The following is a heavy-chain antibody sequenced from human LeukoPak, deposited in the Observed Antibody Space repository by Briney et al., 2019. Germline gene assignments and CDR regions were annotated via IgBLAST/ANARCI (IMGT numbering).Heavy chain of an antibody. Sequence: ASVKVSCRASGYTFTGYYMHWVRQAPGQGLEWMGWINPNIGGTNYAQKFQGRVTMTRDTSISTAYMELSRLRSEDTAVYYCARGMYLSSPQRWLQSYNWFDPWGQGTVVTVSS. V-gene: IGHV1-2*02. CDR2: INPNIGGT. D-gene: IGHD5-24*01. CDR3: ARGMYLSSPQRWLQSYNWFDP. J-gene: IGHJ5*02. CDR1: GYTFTGYY.